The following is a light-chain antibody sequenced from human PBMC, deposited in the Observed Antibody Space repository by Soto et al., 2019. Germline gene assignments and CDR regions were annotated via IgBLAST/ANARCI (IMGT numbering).Light chain of an antibody. CDR3: QQHYNIPFT. CDR2: WAS. Sequence: DIVMTQSPASLAVSLGERATINCKSSQSVLYSSNDKNYLAWYQQKPGQPPRLLIYWASTRESGVPDRFSGSGSGTDFTLTISSLQAEDVAVYYCQQHYNIPFTFGPGTKVDI. V-gene: IGKV4-1*01. J-gene: IGKJ3*01. CDR1: QSVLYSSNDKNY.